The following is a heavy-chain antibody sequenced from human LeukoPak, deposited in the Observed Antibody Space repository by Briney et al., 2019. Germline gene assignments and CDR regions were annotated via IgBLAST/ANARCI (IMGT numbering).Heavy chain of an antibody. CDR3: ARERGEQQLEYFQH. CDR2: IYYSGST. V-gene: IGHV4-59*01. Sequence: ASGTLSLTCTVSGGSISSYYWSWIRQPPGKGLEWIGYIYYSGSTNYNPSLKSRVTISVDTSKNQFSLKLSSVTAADTAVYYCARERGEQQLEYFQHWGQGTLVTVSS. D-gene: IGHD6-13*01. J-gene: IGHJ1*01. CDR1: GGSISSYY.